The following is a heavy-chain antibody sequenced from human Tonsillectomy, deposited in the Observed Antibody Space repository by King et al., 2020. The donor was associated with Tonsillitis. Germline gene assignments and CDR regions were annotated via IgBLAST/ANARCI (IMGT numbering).Heavy chain of an antibody. V-gene: IGHV3-9*01. D-gene: IGHD1-26*01. CDR3: AKDQGENTYSYWYCGT. Sequence: VQLVESGGGLVQPGRSLRLSCAASGFTFDDYAMHWVRQAPGKGLEWVSGISWNSGSIGYVDSVKGRFTISRDNAKNSLYLQMNSLRAEDTALYYCAKDQGENTYSYWYCGTWGQGTLVTVSS. CDR2: ISWNSGSI. J-gene: IGHJ5*02. CDR1: GFTFDDYA.